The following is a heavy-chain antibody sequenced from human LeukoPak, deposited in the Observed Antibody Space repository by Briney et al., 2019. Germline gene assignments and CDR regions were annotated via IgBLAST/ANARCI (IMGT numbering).Heavy chain of an antibody. D-gene: IGHD4-17*01. V-gene: IGHV4-39*01. CDR3: ARRFFYGDYDTYYFDY. CDR1: DGSISSPDHY. CDR2: IYYTGST. J-gene: IGHJ4*02. Sequence: SETLSLTCTVSDGSISSPDHYWGWIRQPPGKGLEWIGIIYYTGSTYYNLPLKSRVIISVDTSKSQFSLKVKSMTAADTAVYYCARRFFYGDYDTYYFDYWGQGILVTVSS.